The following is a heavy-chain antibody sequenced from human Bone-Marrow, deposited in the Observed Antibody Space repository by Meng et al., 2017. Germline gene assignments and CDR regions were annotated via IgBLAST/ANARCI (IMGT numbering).Heavy chain of an antibody. CDR1: GFTFSNYA. CDR3: ARQYSYGSVDY. CDR2: INSAANT. D-gene: IGHD5-18*01. V-gene: IGHV3-23*01. Sequence: EVQLLHPGGGVIQPGRSSRLSCAASGFTFSNYAMSWVRQAPGKGLAWVSAINSAANTYYADSVKGRFTISRDNAKNTLFLQMNSLRAEDTAVYYCARQYSYGSVDYWGQGTLVTVSS. J-gene: IGHJ4*02.